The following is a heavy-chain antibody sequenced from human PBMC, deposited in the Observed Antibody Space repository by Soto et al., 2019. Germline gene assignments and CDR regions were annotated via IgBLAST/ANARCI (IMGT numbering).Heavy chain of an antibody. V-gene: IGHV4-28*01. CDR2: IYYTGTT. J-gene: IGHJ4*02. D-gene: IGHD3-9*01. Sequence: KASETLSLTCAVPGYSIGTYNWWAWIRQPPGKGLEWIGYIYYTGTTYYNLSLKSRVTMSVDAARDQFSLKLFSVTAADTAVYYCARTSRLKTGQFDYWGQGTLVTVSS. CDR1: GYSIGTYNW. CDR3: ARTSRLKTGQFDY.